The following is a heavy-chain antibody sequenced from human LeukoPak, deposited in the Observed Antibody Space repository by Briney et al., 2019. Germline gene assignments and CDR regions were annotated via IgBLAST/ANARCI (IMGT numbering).Heavy chain of an antibody. CDR3: ARGPLLYGSGSYYSLDY. D-gene: IGHD3-10*01. CDR2: MNPNSGNT. V-gene: IGHV1-8*01. Sequence: ASVKVSCKASGYTFTSYDINWVRQATGQGLEWMGWMNPNSGNTGYAQKFQGRVTMTRNTSISTAYMELSSLRSEDTAVYYCARGPLLYGSGSYYSLDYWGQGTLVTVSS. J-gene: IGHJ4*02. CDR1: GYTFTSYD.